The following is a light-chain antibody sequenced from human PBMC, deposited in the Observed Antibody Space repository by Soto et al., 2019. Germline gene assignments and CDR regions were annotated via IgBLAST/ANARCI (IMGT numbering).Light chain of an antibody. J-gene: IGKJ5*01. CDR3: KQSYTTRSLT. Sequence: DIQMTQSPSSLSASVGDRVTITCRASQSISSYLNWYQQKPGKAPKLLIYAASSLQSGVPSRFSGSGSGTDFTLTISSLQPEDFGTDYCKQSYTTRSLTSGEGTRLEIK. V-gene: IGKV1-39*01. CDR1: QSISSY. CDR2: AAS.